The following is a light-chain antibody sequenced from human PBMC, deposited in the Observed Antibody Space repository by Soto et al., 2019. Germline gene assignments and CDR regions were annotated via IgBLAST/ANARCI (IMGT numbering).Light chain of an antibody. CDR2: GAS. CDR1: QSVSSN. J-gene: IGKJ5*01. V-gene: IGKV3-15*01. CDR3: QQYNNWPST. Sequence: EIVMTQSPATLSVSPGERATLSCRASQSVSSNLAWYQQKPGQAPRLLIYGASTRATGIPARFSGSRSGTEFTLTISGLQSEDFAVYYCQQYNNWPSTFGQGTRLEIK.